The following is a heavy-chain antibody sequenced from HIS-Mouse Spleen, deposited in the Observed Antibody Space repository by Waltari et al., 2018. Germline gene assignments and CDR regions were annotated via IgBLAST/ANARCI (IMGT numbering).Heavy chain of an antibody. CDR3: ARGGVAAPYYFDY. D-gene: IGHD6-13*01. CDR2: IIPIFGTA. CDR1: GGTFSGYA. V-gene: IGHV1-69*01. J-gene: IGHJ4*02. Sequence: QVQLVQSWAEVKKPGSSVKVSCKASGGTFSGYANSWVQKGPGQGLEWMGGIIPIFGTANYAQKFQGRVTITADESTSTAYMELSSLRSEDTAVYYCARGGVAAPYYFDYWGQGTLVTVSS.